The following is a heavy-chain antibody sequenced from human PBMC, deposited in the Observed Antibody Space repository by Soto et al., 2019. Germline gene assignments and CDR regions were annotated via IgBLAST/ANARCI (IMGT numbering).Heavy chain of an antibody. Sequence: QVHLVQSGAEVKKPGSSVKVSCKASGGSFSNYIFAWVRQAPGQGLEWMGGTIPMFATAQYAQKLQGRVTITADESTSTVDMDLTRLTSDDTAGYYCARGLFGQQWLVGFDTWGQGTLVTVSS. CDR1: GGSFSNYI. J-gene: IGHJ4*02. D-gene: IGHD6-19*01. CDR3: ARGLFGQQWLVGFDT. V-gene: IGHV1-69*01. CDR2: TIPMFATA.